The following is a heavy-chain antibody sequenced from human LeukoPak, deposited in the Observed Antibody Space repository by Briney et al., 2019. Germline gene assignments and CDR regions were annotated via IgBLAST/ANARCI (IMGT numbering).Heavy chain of an antibody. J-gene: IGHJ4*02. CDR1: GYTFTVKF. CDR3: ALENCYVDTGCSKSFDY. Sequence: GASVKVSCKTSGYTFTVKFLHWLRQAPGQGLEGMGGIDPKSGGPVYGQNFRGRVTVTRDTSVSTAHMELSRLRSDETAVYFCALENCYVDTGCSKSFDYWGQGTLVTLSS. V-gene: IGHV1-2*02. CDR2: IDPKSGGP. D-gene: IGHD3-9*01.